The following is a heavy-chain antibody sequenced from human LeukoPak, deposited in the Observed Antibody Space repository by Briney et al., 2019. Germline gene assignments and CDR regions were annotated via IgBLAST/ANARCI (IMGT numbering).Heavy chain of an antibody. D-gene: IGHD3-10*01. CDR2: INHSGST. Sequence: PSETLSLICAVYGGSFSGYYWSWIRQPPGKGLEWIGEINHSGSTNYNPSLKSRVTISVDTSKNQFSLKLSSVTAADTAVYYCARGAHWITMVRGVRGWFDPWGQGTLVTVSS. CDR1: GGSFSGYY. J-gene: IGHJ5*02. V-gene: IGHV4-34*01. CDR3: ARGAHWITMVRGVRGWFDP.